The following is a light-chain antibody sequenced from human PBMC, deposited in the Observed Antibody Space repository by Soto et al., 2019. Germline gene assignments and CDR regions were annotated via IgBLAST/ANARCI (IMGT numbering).Light chain of an antibody. CDR1: QSISIW. V-gene: IGKV1-5*03. CDR3: QHYIEYSWT. Sequence: DIHMTQSPSTLSASVGDRVTITCRASQSISIWLAWYQQKPGKASNLLIYKTSSVEIGLPSRFSGSGSVTEITLTISSLQPDYFATYYCQHYIEYSWTFGQATKVEIK. CDR2: KTS. J-gene: IGKJ1*01.